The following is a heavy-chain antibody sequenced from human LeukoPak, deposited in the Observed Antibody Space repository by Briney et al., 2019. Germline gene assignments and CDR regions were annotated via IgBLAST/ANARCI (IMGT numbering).Heavy chain of an antibody. V-gene: IGHV3-23*01. CDR1: GFTFSSCA. CDR2: ISGSGGST. D-gene: IGHD3-10*01. CDR3: AKANIPPYYYGSGSSPTNDY. Sequence: PGGSLRLSCAASGFTFSSCAMSWVRQAPGKGLEWVSAISGSGGSTYYADSVKGRFAISRDNSKNTLYLQMNSLRAEDTAVYYCAKANIPPYYYGSGSSPTNDYWGQGTLVTVSS. J-gene: IGHJ4*02.